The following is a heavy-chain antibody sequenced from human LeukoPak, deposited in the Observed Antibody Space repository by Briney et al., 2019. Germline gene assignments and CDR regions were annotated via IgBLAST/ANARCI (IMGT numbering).Heavy chain of an antibody. CDR2: IKTKTAGGTT. CDR3: TIDSNSGWTGY. J-gene: IGHJ4*02. V-gene: IGHV3-15*01. Sequence: GGSLRLSCAASGFTFSNAWMSWVRQAPGKGLEWVGRIKTKTAGGTTDYAAPVNGRFTISTDDSTHTLYVQMNGLKTEDTAVYYCTIDSNSGWTGYWGQGTLVTVSS. CDR1: GFTFSNAW. D-gene: IGHD6-19*01.